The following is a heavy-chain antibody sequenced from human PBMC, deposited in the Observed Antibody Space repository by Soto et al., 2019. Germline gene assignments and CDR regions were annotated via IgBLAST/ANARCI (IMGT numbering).Heavy chain of an antibody. CDR2: ISAYNGNT. CDR3: ASAVAGPNAFDI. Sequence: ASLKVSCKASGYTFTSYGISWVRQAPGQGLEWMGWISAYNGNTSYAQKLQGRVTMTTDTSTSTAYMELRSLRSDDTAVYYCASAVAGPNAFDIWGQGTMVTVSS. J-gene: IGHJ3*02. D-gene: IGHD6-19*01. CDR1: GYTFTSYG. V-gene: IGHV1-18*01.